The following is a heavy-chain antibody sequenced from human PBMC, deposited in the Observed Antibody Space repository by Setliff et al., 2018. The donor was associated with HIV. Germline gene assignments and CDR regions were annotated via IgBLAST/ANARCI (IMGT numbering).Heavy chain of an antibody. V-gene: IGHV4-38-2*01. D-gene: IGHD3-22*01. CDR2: IYYSGST. J-gene: IGHJ5*02. CDR1: GHSIRSGYY. Sequence: KTSETLSLTCSVSGHSIRSGYYWGWIRQPPGKGLEWIGSIYYSGSTYYNPSLKSRVTISVDTSKNQFSLKLSSVTAADAAVYYCASRVYYYDSSGYLREEGFDPWGQGTLVTVSS. CDR3: ASRVYYYDSSGYLREEGFDP.